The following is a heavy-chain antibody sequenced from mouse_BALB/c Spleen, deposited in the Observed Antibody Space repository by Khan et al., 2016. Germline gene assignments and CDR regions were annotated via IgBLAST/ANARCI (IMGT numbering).Heavy chain of an antibody. Sequence: VQLLETGGGLVRPGNSLRLSCVTSGFTFSNHRMHWLRQPPGKRLEWIAVITVKSDNYRANYAESVKGRFTISRDDSKSSVYLQMNRLREEDTVTYYCSSGDYGAFAYWGQGTLVTVSA. CDR1: GFTFSNHR. V-gene: IGHV13-2*02. D-gene: IGHD2-4*01. CDR3: SSGDYGAFAY. CDR2: ITVKSDNYRA. J-gene: IGHJ3*01.